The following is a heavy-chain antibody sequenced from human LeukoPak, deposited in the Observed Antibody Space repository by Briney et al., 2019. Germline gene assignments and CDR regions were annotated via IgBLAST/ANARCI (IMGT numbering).Heavy chain of an antibody. CDR1: GYTFTTYP. Sequence: ASVKVSCKASGYTFTTYPMHWVRQAPAQRLEWMGWIIAGNGNTKYSQKFQGRVTITRDTSASTAYMELSSLRSQDTAVYYCATVSGYSSSWFDYWGQGTLVTVSS. V-gene: IGHV1-3*01. CDR2: IIAGNGNT. J-gene: IGHJ4*02. CDR3: ATVSGYSSSWFDY. D-gene: IGHD6-13*01.